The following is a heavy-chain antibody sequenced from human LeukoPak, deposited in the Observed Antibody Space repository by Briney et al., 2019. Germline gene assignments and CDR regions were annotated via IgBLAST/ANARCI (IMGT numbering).Heavy chain of an antibody. Sequence: SGTLSLTCYVSGDSISSSYWWTWVRQPPGKGLQWIGEIYHAGITNYKSTLKSRVTISVDKSNNQFSLKLTSVTGADTAIYYCARRDRSLSISAYYMDVRGKGTTVIVSS. CDR3: ARRDRSLSISAYYMDV. J-gene: IGHJ6*03. CDR2: IYHAGIT. D-gene: IGHD6-13*01. CDR1: GDSISSSYW. V-gene: IGHV4-4*02.